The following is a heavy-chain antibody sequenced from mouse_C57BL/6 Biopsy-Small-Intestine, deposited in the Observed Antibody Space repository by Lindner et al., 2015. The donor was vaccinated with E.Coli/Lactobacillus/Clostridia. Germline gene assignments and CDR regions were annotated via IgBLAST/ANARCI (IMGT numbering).Heavy chain of an antibody. V-gene: IGHV1-80*01. Sequence: VQLQESGAELVKPGASMRISCKASGYAFSSYWMNWVKQRPGKGLEWIGQINPGDGDTNYNGKFKGKATVTADKSSSTAYMQLSSLTSEDSAVYFCAGGERGDFAYWGQGTTLTVSS. CDR1: GYAFSSYW. CDR2: INPGDGDT. CDR3: AGGERGDFAY. J-gene: IGHJ2*01.